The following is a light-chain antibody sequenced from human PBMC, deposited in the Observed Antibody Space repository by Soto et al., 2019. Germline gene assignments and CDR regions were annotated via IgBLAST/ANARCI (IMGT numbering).Light chain of an antibody. CDR3: QQYNKWPPIT. Sequence: TQSPSFLSASVGDRATLSCKASQSVSNNLVWFQQKPGQAPRVLIYGASTRATGIPARFSGSGSGTEFTLTISSLQSEDFAVYYCQQYNKWPPITFGQGTRLEIK. CDR1: QSVSNN. V-gene: IGKV3-15*01. CDR2: GAS. J-gene: IGKJ5*01.